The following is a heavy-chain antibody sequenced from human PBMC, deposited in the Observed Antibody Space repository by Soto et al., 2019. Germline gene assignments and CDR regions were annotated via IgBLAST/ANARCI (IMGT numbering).Heavy chain of an antibody. Sequence: QVQLQESGPGLVKPSGTLSLTCTVSSGAIASSHWWSWVRQPPGKGLEWIGEIYHSGSTNYKAYLKSRVIMSVDKSTNQFSLIPTSVIAADPAVYYCARRTTGSGWYPGFDSWGLGTLVAVSS. J-gene: IGHJ4*02. CDR3: ARRTTGSGWYPGFDS. V-gene: IGHV4-4*02. CDR2: IYHSGST. D-gene: IGHD6-19*01. CDR1: SGAIASSHW.